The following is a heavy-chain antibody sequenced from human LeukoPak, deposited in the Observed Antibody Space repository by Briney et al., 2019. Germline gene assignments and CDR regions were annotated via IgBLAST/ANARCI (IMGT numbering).Heavy chain of an antibody. CDR1: GDSISSGDYY. CDR3: AKHYMGSYDNRGLDS. Sequence: SPSQTLSLTCTVSGDSISSGDYYWSWIRQPAGKGLEWIGRISSSGSTNYNPSLKSRVTISVDTSKNQFSLKLSSVTAADTAVYYCAKHYMGSYDNRGLDSWGQGTLVTVSS. CDR2: ISSSGST. V-gene: IGHV4-61*02. J-gene: IGHJ4*02. D-gene: IGHD3-10*01.